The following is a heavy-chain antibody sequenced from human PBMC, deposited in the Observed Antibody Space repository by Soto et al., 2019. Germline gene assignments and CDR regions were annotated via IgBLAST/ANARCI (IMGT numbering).Heavy chain of an antibody. Sequence: GASVKVSCKASGYTFTGYYIHWVRQAPGQGLEWMGWINPNSGSTNYAQKFQGWVTMTRDTSISTAYMELSRLRSDDTAVYYCASDGTGIAAAGTGTFFDYWGRGTLVTVSS. D-gene: IGHD6-13*01. CDR3: ASDGTGIAAAGTGTFFDY. CDR2: INPNSGST. J-gene: IGHJ4*02. V-gene: IGHV1-2*04. CDR1: GYTFTGYY.